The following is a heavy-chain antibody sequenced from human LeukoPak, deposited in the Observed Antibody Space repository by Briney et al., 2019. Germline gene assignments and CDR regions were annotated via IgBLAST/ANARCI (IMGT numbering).Heavy chain of an antibody. CDR2: ISSSGSTI. Sequence: GGSLRLSCSASGFTFSDYYMSWIRQAPGKGLEWVSYISSSGSTIYYADSVKGRFAISRDNAKNSLYLQMNSLRAEDTAVYYCARGRDFRRSSGWYLSGWGQGTLVTVSS. V-gene: IGHV3-11*04. CDR3: ARGRDFRRSSGWYLSG. D-gene: IGHD6-19*01. J-gene: IGHJ4*02. CDR1: GFTFSDYY.